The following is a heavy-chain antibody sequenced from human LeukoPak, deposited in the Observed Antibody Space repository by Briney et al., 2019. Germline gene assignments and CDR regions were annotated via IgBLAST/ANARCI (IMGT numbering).Heavy chain of an antibody. V-gene: IGHV1-2*02. CDR3: ARSRSNGVTDY. J-gene: IGHJ4*02. Sequence: ASVKVSCKASGYTFTGYYMHWVRQAPGQGLEWMGWINPNSGGTNYAQKFQGRVTMTTDTSTSTVYMELRSLRSDDTAVFYCARSRSNGVTDYWGQGTLVTVSS. CDR2: INPNSGGT. CDR1: GYTFTGYY. D-gene: IGHD4-11*01.